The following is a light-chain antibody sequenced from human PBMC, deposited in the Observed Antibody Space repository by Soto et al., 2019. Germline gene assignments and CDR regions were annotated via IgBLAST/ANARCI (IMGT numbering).Light chain of an antibody. CDR2: GSS. CDR1: QIISSSY. V-gene: IGKV3-20*01. CDR3: HQYGSSPPYT. J-gene: IGKJ2*01. Sequence: EVVLTQSPGTLSLSPGERATLSCRASQIISSSYLAWYQQKPGQAPRLLIYGSSSRATDIPDRFSGSGSGTDFTLSISGLEPEDFAGYYCHQYGSSPPYTFGQGTKLEIK.